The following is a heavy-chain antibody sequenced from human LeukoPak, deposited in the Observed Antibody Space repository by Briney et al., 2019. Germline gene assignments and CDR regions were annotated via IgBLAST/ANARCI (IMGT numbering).Heavy chain of an antibody. V-gene: IGHV3-48*01. CDR2: ISSSSGTI. CDR3: ARDHKYAFDY. Sequence: GGSLRLSCVVSGFTFSSYSMTWVRQAPGKGLERVSYISSSSGTINYADSVKGRFTISGDNARNSLYLQMNSLRAEDTAVYYCARDHKYAFDYWGQGTLVTVSS. J-gene: IGHJ4*02. D-gene: IGHD2-8*01. CDR1: GFTFSSYS.